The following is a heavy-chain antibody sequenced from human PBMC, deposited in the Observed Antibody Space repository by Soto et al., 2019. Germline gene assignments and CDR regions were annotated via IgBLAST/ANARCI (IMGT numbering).Heavy chain of an antibody. Sequence: XAVKVSCNAQGYLFTNYGILWVRQAPGHGLEWMGLINVYNGDRKVAQKFQDRVSLTTDTATDTAYMELKSLRSGDTAVYHCARLQLGGDRMLNWFDPWGQGTLVTVSS. V-gene: IGHV1-18*01. D-gene: IGHD2-21*02. CDR2: INVYNGDR. CDR3: ARLQLGGDRMLNWFDP. CDR1: GYLFTNYG. J-gene: IGHJ5*02.